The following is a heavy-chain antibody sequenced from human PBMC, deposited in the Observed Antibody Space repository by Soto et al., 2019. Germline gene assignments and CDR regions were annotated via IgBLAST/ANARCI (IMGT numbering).Heavy chain of an antibody. J-gene: IGHJ3*02. CDR2: ISGSGGST. CDR3: AKAQYYDILTGYWAAFDI. D-gene: IGHD3-9*01. CDR1: GFTFSSYA. V-gene: IGHV3-23*01. Sequence: EVQLLESGGGLVQPGGSLRLSCAASGFTFSSYAMSWVRQAPGKGLEWVSAISGSGGSTYYADSVKGRFTISRDNSKNTLYLQMNSLRAEDTAVYYCAKAQYYDILTGYWAAFDIWGQGTMVTVSS.